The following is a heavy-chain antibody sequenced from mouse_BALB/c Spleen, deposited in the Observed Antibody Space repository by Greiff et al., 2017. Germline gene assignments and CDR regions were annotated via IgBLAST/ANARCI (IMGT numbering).Heavy chain of an antibody. J-gene: IGHJ3*01. D-gene: IGHD2-10*02. CDR1: GFTFSSYA. V-gene: IGHV5-6-5*01. CDR3: ARGGYGNYVSPFAY. Sequence: EVKLMESGGGLVKPGGSLKLSCAASGFTFSSYAMSWVRQTPEKRLEWVASISSGGSTYYPDSVKGRFTISRDNARNILYLQMSSLRSEDTAMYYCARGGYGNYVSPFAYWGQGTLVTVSA. CDR2: ISSGGST.